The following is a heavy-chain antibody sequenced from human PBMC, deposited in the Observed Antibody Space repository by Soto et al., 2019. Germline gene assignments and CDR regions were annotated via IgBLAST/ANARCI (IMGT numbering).Heavy chain of an antibody. V-gene: IGHV4-31*03. CDR3: ARAPPLEYCGGDCYSGYFQH. D-gene: IGHD2-21*02. J-gene: IGHJ1*01. Sequence: KASETLSLTCTVSGGSISSGGYYWSWIRQHPGKGLEWIGYIYYSGSTYYNPSLKSRVTISVDTSKNQFSLKLSSVTAADTAVYYCARAPPLEYCGGDCYSGYFQHWGQGTLVTVSS. CDR2: IYYSGST. CDR1: GGSISSGGYY.